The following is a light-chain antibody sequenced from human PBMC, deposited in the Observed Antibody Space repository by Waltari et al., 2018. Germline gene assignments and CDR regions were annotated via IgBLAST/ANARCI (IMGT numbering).Light chain of an antibody. Sequence: NQLTQSPPYLAASVGAIIPITCQASQDISNYLNWYQQKPAKAPKLLISDASNLETGVPSRFSGSQSATYFTLTISNLQPEDIATYYCQRYDNLPVFAFGPGTKVNIK. CDR1: QDISNY. V-gene: IGKV1-33*01. CDR2: DAS. CDR3: QRYDNLPVFA. J-gene: IGKJ3*01.